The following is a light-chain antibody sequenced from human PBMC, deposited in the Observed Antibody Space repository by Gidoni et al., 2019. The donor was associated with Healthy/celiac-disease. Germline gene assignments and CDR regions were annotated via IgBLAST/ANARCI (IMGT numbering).Light chain of an antibody. CDR1: SSNIGAGYD. Sequence: QSVLTQPPSVSGAPGQRVTISCTGRSSNIGAGYDVHWYQQPPGTAPKLPIYGNHNRPSGVPDRFSGSKSGTSASLAITGLQAEDEADYYCQSYDSSLSGSGVFGTGTKVTVL. CDR2: GNH. CDR3: QSYDSSLSGSGV. V-gene: IGLV1-40*01. J-gene: IGLJ1*01.